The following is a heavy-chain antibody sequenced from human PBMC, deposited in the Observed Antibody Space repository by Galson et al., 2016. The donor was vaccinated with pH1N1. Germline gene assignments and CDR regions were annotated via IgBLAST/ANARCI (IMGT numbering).Heavy chain of an antibody. CDR2: IHPDDSNV. J-gene: IGHJ4*02. D-gene: IGHD3-22*01. CDR1: GYKFVSSW. CDR3: AWLRAISPYYFEGTGTSLDF. V-gene: IGHV5-51*03. Sequence: QSGAEVKKPGESLKISCKASGYKFVSSWIGWVRQMPGKGLEWMGIIHPDDSNVIYSPSFQGLVTMSADKSTRTAFFHWPTLKASDSAVYYCAWLRAISPYYFEGTGTSLDFWGQGTLVTVSA.